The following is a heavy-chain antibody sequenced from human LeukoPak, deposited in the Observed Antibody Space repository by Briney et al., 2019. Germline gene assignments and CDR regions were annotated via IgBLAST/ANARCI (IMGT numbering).Heavy chain of an antibody. Sequence: PGGSLRLSCAASGFTFSSYAMSWVRQTPGKGLEWVSAISGSGGSTYYADSVEGRFTISRDNSKNTLYLQMNSLRAEDTAVYYCAKALRGKLLCLDYWGQGTLVTVSS. CDR2: ISGSGGST. V-gene: IGHV3-23*01. CDR1: GFTFSSYA. D-gene: IGHD2-2*01. J-gene: IGHJ4*02. CDR3: AKALRGKLLCLDY.